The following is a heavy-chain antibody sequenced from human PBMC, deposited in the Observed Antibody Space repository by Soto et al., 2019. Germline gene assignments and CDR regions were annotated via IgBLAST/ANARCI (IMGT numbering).Heavy chain of an antibody. Sequence: QLQLQESGPGLVKPSETQSLTCTVSGGSISSSSYYWGWIRQPPGKGLEWIGSIYYSGSTYYNPSLESRVTISVDTSKNQCSLKLSSVTAADTAVYYCARPGITIFGVVTSRFDPWGQGTLVTVSS. V-gene: IGHV4-39*01. J-gene: IGHJ5*02. CDR1: GGSISSSSYY. CDR2: IYYSGST. CDR3: ARPGITIFGVVTSRFDP. D-gene: IGHD3-3*01.